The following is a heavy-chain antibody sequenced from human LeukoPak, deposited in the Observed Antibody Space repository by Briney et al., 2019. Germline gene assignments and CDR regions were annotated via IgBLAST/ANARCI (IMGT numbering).Heavy chain of an antibody. Sequence: SETLSLTCAVYGGSFSGYYWSWIRQPPGKGLEWIGEINHSGSTNYNPSLKSRVTISVDTSKNQFSLKLSSVTAADTAVYYCARHSHGSGSYRSSWGQGTLVIVSS. V-gene: IGHV4-34*01. J-gene: IGHJ4*02. CDR2: INHSGST. D-gene: IGHD3-10*01. CDR1: GGSFSGYY. CDR3: ARHSHGSGSYRSS.